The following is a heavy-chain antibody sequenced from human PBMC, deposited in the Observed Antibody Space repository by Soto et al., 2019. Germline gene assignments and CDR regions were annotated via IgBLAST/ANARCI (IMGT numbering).Heavy chain of an antibody. J-gene: IGHJ5*02. V-gene: IGHV5-51*01. CDR2: IFPSDSDT. CDR3: ARKDKSGYFNWFDP. D-gene: IGHD3-22*01. Sequence: GESLKISCRTSGYKFTSSCIAWVRQMPGKGLEWMGIIFPSDSDTRYSPSFQGQVTISADRSTSTVFLQWASLKASDTAVYFCARKDKSGYFNWFDPWGQGTMVTVYS. CDR1: GYKFTSSC.